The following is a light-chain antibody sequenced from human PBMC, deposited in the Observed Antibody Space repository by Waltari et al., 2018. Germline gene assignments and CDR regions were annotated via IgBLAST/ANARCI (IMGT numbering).Light chain of an antibody. CDR1: QTVSTY. CDR3: LQRSLWPWT. CDR2: DAS. V-gene: IGKV3-11*01. Sequence: IVLTQSPATLSLSPGERATLSCRASQTVSTYLAWFQQKPGQAPRLLIYDASNRAPGIPARFSCSGSGTDFSLTISSLEPEDFAVYYCLQRSLWPWTFGQGTKVAVK. J-gene: IGKJ1*01.